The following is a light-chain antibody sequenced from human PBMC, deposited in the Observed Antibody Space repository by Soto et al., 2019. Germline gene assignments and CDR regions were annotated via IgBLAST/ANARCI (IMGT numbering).Light chain of an antibody. V-gene: IGKV3-20*01. CDR1: QSVSSNS. Sequence: EIVLTQSPGTLSLSPGESATLSCRASQSVSSNSLTWYQQKPGQAPRSLIYGASSRAPGIPDRFSGSGSGTDFTLTISRREPEDVAVYYCQQYGTSPWTFGQGTKVEMK. J-gene: IGKJ1*01. CDR2: GAS. CDR3: QQYGTSPWT.